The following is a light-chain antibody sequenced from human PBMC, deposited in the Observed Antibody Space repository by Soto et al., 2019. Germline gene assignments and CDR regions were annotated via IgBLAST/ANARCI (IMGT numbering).Light chain of an antibody. J-gene: IGKJ5*01. CDR2: GAS. CDR3: QQYSNWPRT. V-gene: IGKV3-15*01. Sequence: EMVIKQSPATLSVYQEERATLSCRAGQNIHTNLAWYQQKPGQAPRLLFYGASTGATGLPARFSGSGSGTEFTLTINSLQAEDCAVYYCQQYSNWPRTFCHGGRLENK. CDR1: QNIHTN.